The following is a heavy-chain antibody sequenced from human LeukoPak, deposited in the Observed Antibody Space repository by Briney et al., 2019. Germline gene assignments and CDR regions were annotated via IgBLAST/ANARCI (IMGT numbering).Heavy chain of an antibody. J-gene: IGHJ5*02. CDR2: ISSSGST. V-gene: IGHV4-61*02. Sequence: PSQTLSLTCTVSGDSISSGDYYWSWIRQPAGKGLEWIGRISSSGSTNYNPSLKSRVTISVDTSKNQFSLKLSSVTAADTAVYYCARRGGTYYYGSGSRYAEINWFDPWGQGTLVTVSS. CDR3: ARRGGTYYYGSGSRYAEINWFDP. D-gene: IGHD3-10*01. CDR1: GDSISSGDYY.